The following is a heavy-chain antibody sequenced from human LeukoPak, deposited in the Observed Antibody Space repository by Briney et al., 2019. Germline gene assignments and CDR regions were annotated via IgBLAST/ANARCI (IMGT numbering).Heavy chain of an antibody. J-gene: IGHJ4*02. Sequence: GGTLRLSCAASGFTFSSYGMSWVRQAPGKGLEWVSAISGSGGSTYYADSVKGRFTISRDNSKNTLYLQMNSLRAEDTAVYYCANANGATTFDYWGQGTLVTVSS. CDR3: ANANGATTFDY. CDR1: GFTFSSYG. CDR2: ISGSGGST. D-gene: IGHD1-26*01. V-gene: IGHV3-23*01.